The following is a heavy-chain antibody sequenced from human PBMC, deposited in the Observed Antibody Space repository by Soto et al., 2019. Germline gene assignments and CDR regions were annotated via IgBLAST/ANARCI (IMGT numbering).Heavy chain of an antibody. CDR3: ARTDPYCSGGSCFYYYYYGMDV. Sequence: QVQLVQSGAEVKKPLSSVKVSCKASGGTFSSYAISWVRQAPGQGLEWMGGISPILGTANYAQKFQGRVTITADKSTSTAYMELSSLRSEDTAVYYCARTDPYCSGGSCFYYYYYGMDVWGQGTTVTVSS. J-gene: IGHJ6*02. CDR2: ISPILGTA. V-gene: IGHV1-69*06. CDR1: GGTFSSYA. D-gene: IGHD2-15*01.